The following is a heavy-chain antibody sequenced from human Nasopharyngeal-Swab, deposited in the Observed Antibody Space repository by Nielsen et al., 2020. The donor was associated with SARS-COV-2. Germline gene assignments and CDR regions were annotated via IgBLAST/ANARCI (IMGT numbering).Heavy chain of an antibody. J-gene: IGHJ6*02. Sequence: SLNISCAASGFTFTTYAMHWVRQAPGKGLEWVAVISYDGSKRYFTASVKGRFTISSDNSKNTLFLQMYSLRADDTAVYYCAKDHSQRHSDWLSSDGLDVWGQGTMVTVSS. V-gene: IGHV3-30*18. CDR2: ISYDGSKR. CDR1: GFTFTTYA. D-gene: IGHD3-9*01. CDR3: AKDHSQRHSDWLSSDGLDV.